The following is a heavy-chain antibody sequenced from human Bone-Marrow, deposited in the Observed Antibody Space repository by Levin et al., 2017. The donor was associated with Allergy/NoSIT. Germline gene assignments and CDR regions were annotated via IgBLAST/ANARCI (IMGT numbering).Heavy chain of an antibody. J-gene: IGHJ4*02. Sequence: ASVKVSCRASGYTFTFYGISWVRQAPGQGLEWMGWISPYNGDTNYAQKLQGRVTMTTDTSTNIAYMELRSLRSDDTAVYYCARENAGPSDLWSGYRGFDYWGKGTLVTVSS. CDR2: ISPYNGDT. CDR3: ARENAGPSDLWSGYRGFDY. V-gene: IGHV1-18*01. CDR1: GYTFTFYG. D-gene: IGHD3-3*01.